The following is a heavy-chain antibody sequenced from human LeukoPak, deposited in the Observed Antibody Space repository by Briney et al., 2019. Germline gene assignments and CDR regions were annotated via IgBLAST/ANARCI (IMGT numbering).Heavy chain of an antibody. CDR3: AKGPVADSGYDLGGGYFDY. D-gene: IGHD5-12*01. CDR2: ISWYSGSI. V-gene: IGHV3-9*03. CDR1: GFTIDDYA. J-gene: IGHJ4*02. Sequence: PGRSLRLSCAASGFTIDDYALHWVRQAPGQGLEWVSGISWYSGSIGYADSVKGRFTISRDNAKNSLYLQMNSLRAEDMALYYCAKGPVADSGYDLGGGYFDYWGQGTLVTVSS.